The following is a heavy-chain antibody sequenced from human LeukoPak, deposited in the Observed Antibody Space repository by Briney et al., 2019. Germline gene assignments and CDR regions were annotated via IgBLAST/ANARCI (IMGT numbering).Heavy chain of an antibody. J-gene: IGHJ4*02. CDR1: GFTFSSYG. Sequence: GGSLRLSCAASGFTFSSYGMHWVRQAPGKGLEWVAVISYDGSNKYYADSVKGRFTISRDNSKNTLYLQMNSLRAEDTAVYYCARYSSDHDGRHFEFWGQGILVTVSS. CDR2: ISYDGSNK. D-gene: IGHD2-21*01. CDR3: ARYSSDHDGRHFEF. V-gene: IGHV3-30*03.